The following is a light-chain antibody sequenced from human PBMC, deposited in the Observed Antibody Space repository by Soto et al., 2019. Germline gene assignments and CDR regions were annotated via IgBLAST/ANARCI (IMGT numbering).Light chain of an antibody. CDR1: QSVSSSY. CDR3: QQYGSSPPSFT. Sequence: EMGLTQSPGTLSLSPGERAILSCRASQSVSSSYLAWYQQKPGQDPRLLIYGASSSATGIPDRFSGSGSGTDFTLTISRLDPEDFAVYYCQQYGSSPPSFTFGPGTKVDIK. J-gene: IGKJ3*01. CDR2: GAS. V-gene: IGKV3-20*01.